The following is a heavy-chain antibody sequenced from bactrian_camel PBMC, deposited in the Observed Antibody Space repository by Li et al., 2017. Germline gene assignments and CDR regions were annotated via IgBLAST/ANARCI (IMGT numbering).Heavy chain of an antibody. V-gene: IGHV3S60*01. CDR3: ARYLSDYLTVAY. Sequence: VQLVESGGGSVQAGGSLRLSCTASGFDFDDFDMGWYRQGPGNECELVSTISSDGRTTYADSVKGRFTISRDNAKNTVYLQMSSLKPEDTAAHYCARYLSDYLTVAYWGQGTQVTVS. CDR2: ISSDGRT. D-gene: IGHD4*01. J-gene: IGHJ4*01. CDR1: GFDFDDFD.